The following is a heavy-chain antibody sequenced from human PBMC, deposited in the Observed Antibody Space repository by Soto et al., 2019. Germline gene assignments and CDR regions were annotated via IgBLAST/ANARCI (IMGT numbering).Heavy chain of an antibody. V-gene: IGHV1-69*13. J-gene: IGHJ6*02. CDR2: IIPIFGTA. CDR3: ARDPPCSGGSCYRDNYYYYGMDV. D-gene: IGHD2-15*01. Sequence: ASVKVSCKASGGTFSSYAISWVRQAPGQGLEWMGGIIPIFGTANYAQKFQGRVTITADESTSTAYMELSSLRSEDTAVYYCARDPPCSGGSCYRDNYYYYGMDVWGQGTTVTVSS. CDR1: GGTFSSYA.